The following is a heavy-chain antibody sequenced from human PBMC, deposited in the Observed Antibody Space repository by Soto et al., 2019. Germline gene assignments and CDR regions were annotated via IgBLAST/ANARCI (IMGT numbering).Heavy chain of an antibody. CDR2: MNPNSGNT. CDR3: ARERTVAGNAY. V-gene: IGHV1-8*01. J-gene: IGHJ4*02. D-gene: IGHD6-19*01. Sequence: ASVEVSCKASGYTFTSYDINWVRQATGQGLEWMGWMNPNSGNTGYAQKFQGRVTMTRNTSISTAYMELSSLRSEDTAVHYCARERTVAGNAYWGQGTLVTVSS. CDR1: GYTFTSYD.